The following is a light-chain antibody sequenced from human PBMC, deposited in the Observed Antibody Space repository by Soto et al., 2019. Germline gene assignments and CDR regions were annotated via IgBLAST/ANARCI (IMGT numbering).Light chain of an antibody. CDR3: QQTYSAPQT. CDR2: AKS. J-gene: IGKJ1*01. V-gene: IGKV1-39*01. CDR1: QSISSY. Sequence: DIQMTQSPSSLSAFVGDRVTITCRASQSISSYLNWYQQKPGKAPNLLIYAKSSLQSGVPSRFSGSGSGTDFTLTISSLQAEDFATYFCQQTYSAPQTFGQGTKVEIK.